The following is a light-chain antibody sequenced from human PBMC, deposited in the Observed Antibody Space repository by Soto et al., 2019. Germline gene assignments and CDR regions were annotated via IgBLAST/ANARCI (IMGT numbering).Light chain of an antibody. CDR2: EVS. J-gene: IGLJ2*01. V-gene: IGLV2-8*01. CDR1: STDVGGYNY. CDR3: ASYGGNNDLL. Sequence: QSALTQPPSASGSPGQSVTISCTGTSTDVGGYNYVSWYQQYPGKAPKLMIFEVSKRPSGVPDRFFGSKFGNTASLTVSGLQAEDEAHYYCASYGGNNDLLFGGGTKVTVL.